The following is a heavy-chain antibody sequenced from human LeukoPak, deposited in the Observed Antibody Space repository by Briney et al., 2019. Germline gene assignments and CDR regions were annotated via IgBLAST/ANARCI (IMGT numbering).Heavy chain of an antibody. CDR1: GGSISTNY. Sequence: PSETLSLTCTVSGGSISTNYWTWLRQPPGKGLEWIGYIYKSGRTTYNPSFKSRVTISVDASKNQFSLKLDSVTAADTAVYYCARRKLYFDNSGSFDYWGQGTLVTVSS. CDR3: ARRKLYFDNSGSFDY. D-gene: IGHD3-22*01. J-gene: IGHJ4*02. V-gene: IGHV4-4*09. CDR2: IYKSGRT.